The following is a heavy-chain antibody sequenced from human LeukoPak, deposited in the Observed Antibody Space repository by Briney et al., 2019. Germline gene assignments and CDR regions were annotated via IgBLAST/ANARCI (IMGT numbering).Heavy chain of an antibody. D-gene: IGHD2/OR15-2a*01. J-gene: IGHJ3*02. CDR1: GGSISSYY. V-gene: IGHV4-59*01. Sequence: SETLSLTCTVSGGSISSYYWSWIRQPPGKGLEWIGYIYYSGSTNYNPSLKSRVTISVDTSKNQFSLKLSSVTAADTAVYYCARHCSTFTPDAFDIWGQGTMVTVSS. CDR3: ARHCSTFTPDAFDI. CDR2: IYYSGST.